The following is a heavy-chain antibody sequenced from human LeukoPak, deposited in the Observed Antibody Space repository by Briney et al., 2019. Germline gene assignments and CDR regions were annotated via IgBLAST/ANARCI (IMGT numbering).Heavy chain of an antibody. CDR2: ISYDGSNK. CDR3: AKDQPVAHYFDY. Sequence: GRSLRLSCAASGFTFSSYGMHWVRQAPGKGLEWVAVISYDGSNKYYADSVKGRFTISRDNSKNTLYLQMNSLRAEDTAVYYCAKDQPVAHYFDYWGQGTLVTVSS. J-gene: IGHJ4*02. CDR1: GFTFSSYG. V-gene: IGHV3-30*18. D-gene: IGHD6-19*01.